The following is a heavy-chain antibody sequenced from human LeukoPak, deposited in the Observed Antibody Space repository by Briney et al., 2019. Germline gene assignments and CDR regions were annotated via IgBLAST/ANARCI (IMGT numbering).Heavy chain of an antibody. D-gene: IGHD4-17*01. J-gene: IGHJ3*02. V-gene: IGHV4-4*07. Sequence: KPSETLSLTCTVSGGSISNYYWTWIRQPAGKGLEWISRIYTTGSTNYNPSLKSRVTMSVDTSKNQFSLKLFSVTAADTAVYYCARLEHDCGDPGDVFDIWAKGQRSPSLQ. CDR1: GGSISNYY. CDR2: IYTTGST. CDR3: ARLEHDCGDPGDVFDI.